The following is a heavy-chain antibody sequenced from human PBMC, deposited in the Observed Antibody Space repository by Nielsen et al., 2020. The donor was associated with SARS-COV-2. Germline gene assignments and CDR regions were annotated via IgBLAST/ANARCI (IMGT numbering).Heavy chain of an antibody. CDR2: INPNSGGT. CDR3: ARGGGMTGYSGHMDV. CDR1: GYTFTGYY. V-gene: IGHV1-2*04. J-gene: IGHJ6*03. Sequence: ASVKVSCKASGYTFTGYYMHWVRQAPGQGLEWMGWINPNSGGTNYAQKFQGWVTMTRDTSISTAYMELSRLRSGDTAVYYCARGGGMTGYSGHMDVWGKGTTVTVSS. D-gene: IGHD3-9*01.